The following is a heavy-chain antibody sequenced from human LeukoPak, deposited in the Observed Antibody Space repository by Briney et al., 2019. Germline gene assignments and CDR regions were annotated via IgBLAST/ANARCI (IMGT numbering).Heavy chain of an antibody. J-gene: IGHJ4*02. V-gene: IGHV3-21*01. D-gene: IGHD1-7*01. CDR3: ASERYNWNYAFDY. Sequence: GGSLRLSCAASGFTLISSGMNWVGKAPGKGLDWVSSISSGSSYIYYADPLKGRFTVSRDNAKNSLYLQMNSLRAEDTAEYYCASERYNWNYAFDYWGQGILVTVSS. CDR1: GFTLISSG. CDR2: ISSGSSYI.